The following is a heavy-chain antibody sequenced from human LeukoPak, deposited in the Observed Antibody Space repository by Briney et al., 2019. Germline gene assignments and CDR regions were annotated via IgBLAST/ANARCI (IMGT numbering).Heavy chain of an antibody. J-gene: IGHJ3*02. Sequence: ASVKVSCKASGYTFTSYDINWVRQATGQGLEWMGWINPNSGGTNYAQKFQGRVTMTRDTSISTAYMELSRLRSDDTAVYYCARPYYDFWSGYRHDAFDIWGQGTMVTVSS. CDR3: ARPYYDFWSGYRHDAFDI. D-gene: IGHD3-3*01. CDR2: INPNSGGT. CDR1: GYTFTSYD. V-gene: IGHV1-2*02.